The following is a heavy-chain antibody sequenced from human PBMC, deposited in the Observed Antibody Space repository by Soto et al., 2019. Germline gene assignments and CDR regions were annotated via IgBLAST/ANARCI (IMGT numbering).Heavy chain of an antibody. V-gene: IGHV3-73*01. D-gene: IGHD6-19*01. J-gene: IGHJ4*02. CDR3: TSLPSAGTIY. CDR2: IRDKTNNYAT. Sequence: SLRLSCAASGFTFSGSSVHWVRQASGKGLEWVGRIRDKTNNYATAYAASVKGRFTVARDDSKNTAYLQMDSLKTEDTAVYYCTSLPSAGTIYWGQGTLVTVSS. CDR1: GFTFSGSS.